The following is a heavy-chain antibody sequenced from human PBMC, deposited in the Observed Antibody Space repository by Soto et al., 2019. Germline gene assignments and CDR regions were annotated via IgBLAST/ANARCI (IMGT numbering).Heavy chain of an antibody. V-gene: IGHV1-69*06. CDR1: GGTFSSYA. D-gene: IGHD3-22*01. CDR3: ARGGPITMIVVVIGY. CDR2: IIPIFGTA. J-gene: IGHJ4*02. Sequence: QVQLVQSGAEVKKPGSSVKVSCKASGGTFSSYAISWVRQAPGQGLEWMGGIIPIFGTANYAQKFQGWVTMTRDTSISTAYMELSRLRSDDTAVYYCARGGPITMIVVVIGYWGQGTLVTVSS.